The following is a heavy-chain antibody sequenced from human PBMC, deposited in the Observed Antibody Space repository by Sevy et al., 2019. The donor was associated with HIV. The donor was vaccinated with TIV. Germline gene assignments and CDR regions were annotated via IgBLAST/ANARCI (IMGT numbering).Heavy chain of an antibody. J-gene: IGHJ5*02. Sequence: ASVKVSCKASGFTFTYYTVHWVRQAPGQGLEWMGWINPGNGNTRYSQKFQGRVTITTETSATTTYMALSSLRPEDTAVYYCAPSRGGTKHFNPWGQGTWVTVSS. CDR2: INPGNGNT. D-gene: IGHD2-15*01. V-gene: IGHV1-3*01. CDR3: APSRGGTKHFNP. CDR1: GFTFTYYT.